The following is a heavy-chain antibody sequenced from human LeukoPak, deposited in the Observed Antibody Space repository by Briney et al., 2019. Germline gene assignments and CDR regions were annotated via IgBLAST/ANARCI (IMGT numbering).Heavy chain of an antibody. CDR1: GFTFTNYA. J-gene: IGHJ4*02. D-gene: IGHD3-10*01. CDR3: AKKGGSGSSYNAYDY. Sequence: GGSLRLSCAASGFTFTNYAMSWVRQAPGKGLEWVSIISCGGGTTYYADSVKGRFTISRDNSKNTLYLQMNSLRAEDTALYFCAKKGGSGSSYNAYDYWGPGTLVTVSS. V-gene: IGHV3-23*01. CDR2: ISCGGGTT.